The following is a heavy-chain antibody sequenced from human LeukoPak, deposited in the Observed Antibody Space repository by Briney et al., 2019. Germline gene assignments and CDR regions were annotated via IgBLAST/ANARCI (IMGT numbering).Heavy chain of an antibody. J-gene: IGHJ6*02. Sequence: SVKVSCKASGCTFSSYAISWVRQAPGQGLGWMGRIIPILGIANYAQKFQGRVTITADKSTSPAYMELSGLRSEDTAVYYCASDSSSWYASYYGMDVWGQGTTVTVSS. CDR3: ASDSSSWYASYYGMDV. V-gene: IGHV1-69*04. CDR2: IIPILGIA. CDR1: GCTFSSYA. D-gene: IGHD6-13*01.